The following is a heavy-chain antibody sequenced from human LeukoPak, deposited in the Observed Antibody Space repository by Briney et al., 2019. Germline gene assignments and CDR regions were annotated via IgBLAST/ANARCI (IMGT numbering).Heavy chain of an antibody. CDR3: ARRGQYCSSTSCTGYYYGMDV. Sequence: GRSLRLSCAASGFTFSSYAMHWVRQAPGKGLEWVAVISYDGSNKYYADPVKGRFTISRGNSKNTLYLQMNSLRAEDTAVYYCARRGQYCSSTSCTGYYYGMDVWGQGTTVTVSS. D-gene: IGHD2-2*01. J-gene: IGHJ6*02. CDR2: ISYDGSNK. V-gene: IGHV3-30-3*01. CDR1: GFTFSSYA.